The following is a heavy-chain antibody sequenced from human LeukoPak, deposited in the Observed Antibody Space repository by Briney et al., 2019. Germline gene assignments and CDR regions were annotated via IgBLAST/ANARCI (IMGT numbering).Heavy chain of an antibody. D-gene: IGHD3-16*01. Sequence: GESLKISCKGSGYSFTTYWIGWVRQMPGKGLEWMGIIYPGDSDTRYSPSFPGQVTTSADTSISTAYLQWSSQKASDTAMYYCARGGQYDYAFGGVISYWGQGTLVTVSS. CDR3: ARGGQYDYAFGGVISY. V-gene: IGHV5-51*01. CDR2: IYPGDSDT. J-gene: IGHJ4*02. CDR1: GYSFTTYW.